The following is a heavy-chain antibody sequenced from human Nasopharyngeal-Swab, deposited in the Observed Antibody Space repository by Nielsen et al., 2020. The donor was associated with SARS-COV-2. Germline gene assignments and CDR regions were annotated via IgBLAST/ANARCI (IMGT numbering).Heavy chain of an antibody. D-gene: IGHD3-22*01. V-gene: IGHV4-31*03. CDR2: IYYSGST. Sequence: SETLSLTCTVSGGSISSGGYYWSWIRQHPGKGLEWIGYIYYSGSTYYNPSLKSRVTISVDTSKNQFSLKLSSVTAADTAVYYCAREGTYYYDSSGYSYWGQGTLVTVSS. J-gene: IGHJ4*02. CDR1: GGSISSGGYY. CDR3: AREGTYYYDSSGYSY.